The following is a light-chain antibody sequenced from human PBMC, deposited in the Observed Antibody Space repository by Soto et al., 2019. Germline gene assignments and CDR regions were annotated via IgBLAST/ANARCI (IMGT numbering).Light chain of an antibody. CDR3: QQYGSSPFALT. CDR2: GAS. Sequence: EIVLTQSPGTLSLSPGERATLSCRASQSVSSSYLAWYQQKPGQAPRLLIYGASSRATGIPDRFSGSGSGTDFTLTISRLEPEDFAVYYCQQYGSSPFALTFGGETKVEIK. J-gene: IGKJ4*01. V-gene: IGKV3-20*01. CDR1: QSVSSSY.